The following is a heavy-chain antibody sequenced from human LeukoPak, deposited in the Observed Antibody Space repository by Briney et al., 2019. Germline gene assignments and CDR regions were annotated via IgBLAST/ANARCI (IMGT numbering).Heavy chain of an antibody. Sequence: PGGSLRLSCEASEFTFSSYSMNWVRQAPGKGLEWVSDISSSSSTIYYAESVKGRFTISRDNAKNSLYLQMNSLRVEDTAVYYCARSRGNSGSYPLDYWGQGTLVTVSS. J-gene: IGHJ4*02. CDR1: EFTFSSYS. D-gene: IGHD1-26*01. CDR2: ISSSSSTI. CDR3: ARSRGNSGSYPLDY. V-gene: IGHV3-48*01.